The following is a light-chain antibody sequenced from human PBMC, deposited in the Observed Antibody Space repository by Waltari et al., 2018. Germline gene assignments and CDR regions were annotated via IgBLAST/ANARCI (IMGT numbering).Light chain of an antibody. V-gene: IGLV2-14*03. CDR1: SGDAGDFTS. J-gene: IGLJ2*01. CDR2: DVS. Sequence: QSALTQPASVSASPGESITTSYTATSGDAGDFTSVTWYQQHPGKAPKFMIYDVSNRPSGVSQRFSGSKSGNTASLTISGLQAEDEAVYYCSSFTTSSTLLFGGGTKLTVL. CDR3: SSFTTSSTLL.